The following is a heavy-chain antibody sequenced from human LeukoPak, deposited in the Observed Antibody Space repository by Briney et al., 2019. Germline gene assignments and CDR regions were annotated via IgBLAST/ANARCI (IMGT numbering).Heavy chain of an antibody. V-gene: IGHV4-59*01. CDR1: GGSISSNY. D-gene: IGHD6-19*01. CDR3: ARSTGGWSYFDH. CDR2: IYDSGTT. J-gene: IGHJ4*02. Sequence: PSETLSLTCTVSGGSISSNYWSWIRQPPGKGLEWIGYIYDSGTTNYNPSLKSRATISEDMSKNQFTLKVRSVTAADTAVYYCARSTGGWSYFDHWGQRILVTVSS.